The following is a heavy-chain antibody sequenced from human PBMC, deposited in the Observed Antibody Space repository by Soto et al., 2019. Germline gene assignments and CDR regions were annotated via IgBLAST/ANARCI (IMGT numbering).Heavy chain of an antibody. V-gene: IGHV1-2*02. CDR3: ARETYYYDSTEDYFDY. CDR2: INPNSGGT. CDR1: GYTFTGYY. J-gene: IGHJ4*02. D-gene: IGHD3-22*01. Sequence: ASVKVSCKASGYTFTGYYMHWVLQAPGQGLEWMGWINPNSGGTNYAQKFQGRVTMTRDTSISTAYMELSRLRSDDTAVYYCARETYYYDSTEDYFDYWGQGTLVTVSS.